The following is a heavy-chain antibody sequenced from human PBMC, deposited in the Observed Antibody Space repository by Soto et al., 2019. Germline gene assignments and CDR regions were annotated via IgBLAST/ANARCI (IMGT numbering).Heavy chain of an antibody. J-gene: IGHJ4*02. CDR2: IKSKTDGGTT. D-gene: IGHD4-17*01. CDR1: GFTFSNAW. CDR3: TTTPHFGGDYAATFSEAVC. V-gene: IGHV3-15*01. Sequence: EVQLVESGGGLVQPGGSLRLSCAASGFTFSNAWMSWVRQAPGKGLEWVGRIKSKTDGGTTDYAAPLKGRFTISRVDAKNTRYLQMNSLKAEDTAVYYCTTTPHFGGDYAATFSEAVCWGQGTLVTVSS.